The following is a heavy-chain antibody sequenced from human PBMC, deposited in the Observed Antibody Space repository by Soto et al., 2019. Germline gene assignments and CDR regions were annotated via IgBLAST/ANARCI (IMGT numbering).Heavy chain of an antibody. CDR1: GGTFSSYT. Sequence: QVQLVQSGAEVKKPGSSVKVSCKASGGTFSSYTISWVRQAPGQGLEWMGRIIPILGIANYAQKFQGRVTITADKSTSTAYMELSSLRSEDTAVYYCARSRPAAYSSGWTRYFDLWGRGTLVTVSS. D-gene: IGHD6-19*01. V-gene: IGHV1-69*02. CDR3: ARSRPAAYSSGWTRYFDL. J-gene: IGHJ2*01. CDR2: IIPILGIA.